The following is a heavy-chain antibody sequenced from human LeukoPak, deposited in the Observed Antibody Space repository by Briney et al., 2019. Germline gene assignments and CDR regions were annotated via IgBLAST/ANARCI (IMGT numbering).Heavy chain of an antibody. V-gene: IGHV4-61*03. D-gene: IGHD1-26*01. Sequence: PSETLSLTCSVFGGSVSSGSYCWSWIRQSPGKGLEWIGCIYYSGSTNYNPSLRGRVAMSIDTSKNHFSLRLISVTAADTAIYYCARAPGIVGTTPFGNYWGRGTLVTVSS. CDR3: ARAPGIVGTTPFGNY. J-gene: IGHJ4*02. CDR2: IYYSGST. CDR1: GGSVSSGSYC.